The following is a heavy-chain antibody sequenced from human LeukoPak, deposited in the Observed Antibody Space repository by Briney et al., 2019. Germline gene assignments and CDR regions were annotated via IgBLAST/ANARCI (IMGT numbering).Heavy chain of an antibody. CDR3: AREDDSSLLDY. J-gene: IGHJ4*02. V-gene: IGHV3-64*01. CDR1: GFTFSFYP. Sequence: GGSLRLSCAASGFTFSFYPMHWVRQAPGKGLEYVPGISSNGGSTYYANSVKGRFTISRDNSKNTLYLQMGSLRAEDMAVYYCAREDDSSLLDYWGQGTLVTVSS. D-gene: IGHD3-22*01. CDR2: ISSNGGST.